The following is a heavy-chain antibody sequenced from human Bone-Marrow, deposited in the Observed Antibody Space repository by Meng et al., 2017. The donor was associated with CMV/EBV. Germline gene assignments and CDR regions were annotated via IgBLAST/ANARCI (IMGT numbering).Heavy chain of an antibody. CDR3: ARGRLTFAY. Sequence: SETLSLTCTVSGGSISSYYWSWIRQPPGKGLEWIGYIYYSGSTNYNPSLKSRVTISVDTSKNQFSLKLSSVTAADTAVYYCARGRLTFAYWGPGTLVTCYS. V-gene: IGHV4-59*01. D-gene: IGHD3-9*01. CDR1: GGSISSYY. J-gene: IGHJ4*02. CDR2: IYYSGST.